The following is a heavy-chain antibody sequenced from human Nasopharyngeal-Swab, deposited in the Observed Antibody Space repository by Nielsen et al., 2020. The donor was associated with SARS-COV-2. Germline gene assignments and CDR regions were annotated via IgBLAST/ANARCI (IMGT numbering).Heavy chain of an antibody. D-gene: IGHD3-22*01. CDR3: AHRRGYYYDSSGFPSDAFDI. J-gene: IGHJ3*02. Sequence: WLRQPPGKGLEWLALIYWDDDKRYSPSLKSRLTITKDTSKNQVVLTMTNMDPVDTATYYCAHRRGYYYDSSGFPSDAFDIWGQGTMVTVSS. V-gene: IGHV2-5*02. CDR2: IYWDDDK.